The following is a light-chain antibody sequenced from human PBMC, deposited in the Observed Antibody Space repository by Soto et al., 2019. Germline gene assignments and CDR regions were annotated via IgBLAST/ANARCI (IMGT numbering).Light chain of an antibody. Sequence: QSVLTQPASVSGSLGQSITMSCTGTSTDVGGYNFVSWYQQHPDKAPKLLIYEVTNRPSGVSNRFSGSKSGNTASLTISGLQAADEADYYCSSYTSTGTPVFGTGTKVTVL. V-gene: IGLV2-14*01. CDR2: EVT. J-gene: IGLJ1*01. CDR1: STDVGGYNF. CDR3: SSYTSTGTPV.